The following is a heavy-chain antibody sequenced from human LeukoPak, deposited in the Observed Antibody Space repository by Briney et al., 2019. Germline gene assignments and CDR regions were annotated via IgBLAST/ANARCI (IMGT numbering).Heavy chain of an antibody. D-gene: IGHD2-15*01. CDR2: IIPILGIA. J-gene: IGHJ4*02. V-gene: IGHV1-69*04. CDR1: GGTFSSYA. Sequence: SVKVSCKASGGTFSSYAISWVRQAPGQGLEWMRRIIPILGIANYAQKFQGRVTITADKSTSTAYMELSSLRSEDTAVYYCARGPVVVVTYFDYWGQGTLVTVSS. CDR3: ARGPVVVVTYFDY.